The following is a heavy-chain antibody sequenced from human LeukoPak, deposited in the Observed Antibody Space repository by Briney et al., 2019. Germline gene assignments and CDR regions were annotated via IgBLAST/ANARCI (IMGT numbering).Heavy chain of an antibody. CDR1: WFSFSTIGVS. CDR3: APKYGAFEY. J-gene: IGHJ4*02. D-gene: IGHD4-17*01. V-gene: IGHV2-5*01. Sequence: AGPTLVKATQTLTLTFTFSWFSFSTIGVSVGCSRHPPGKALAWRALIYWYDDKRYSPSLKSRLTITKGTSKNQVVLTMTNMDTVDTATYYCAPKYGAFEYWGQGTLVTVSS. CDR2: IYWYDDK.